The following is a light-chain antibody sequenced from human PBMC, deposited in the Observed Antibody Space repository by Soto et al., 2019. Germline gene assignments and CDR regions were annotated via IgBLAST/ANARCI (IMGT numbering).Light chain of an antibody. CDR2: KAS. Sequence: DIQMTQSPSTLSASVGDRVAITCRASQSVSSSLAWYQQKPGKAPKLLIYKASSLESGVPARFSGSGSGTEFTLTISSLQPEDSAVYFCQQYANWPKTFGQGTKVDIK. V-gene: IGKV1-5*03. CDR1: QSVSSS. J-gene: IGKJ1*01. CDR3: QQYANWPKT.